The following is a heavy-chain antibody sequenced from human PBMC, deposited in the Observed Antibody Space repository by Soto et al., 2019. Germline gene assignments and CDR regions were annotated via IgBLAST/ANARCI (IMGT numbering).Heavy chain of an antibody. J-gene: IGHJ6*03. D-gene: IGHD2-15*01. CDR3: AKGGQGYCSGTSCLYHMDA. V-gene: IGHV3-23*01. CDR2: ISDSGST. CDR1: GFTFSSYA. Sequence: GGSLRLSCAASGFTFSSYAMSWVRQAPGKGLEWVSTISDSGSTYYADSVKGRFTISRDISKNTLYVQMSSLRAEDTAVYYCAKGGQGYCSGTSCLYHMDAWGKGTTVTVSS.